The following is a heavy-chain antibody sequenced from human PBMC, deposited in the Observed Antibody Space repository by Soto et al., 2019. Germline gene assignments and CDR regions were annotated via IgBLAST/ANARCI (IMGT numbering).Heavy chain of an antibody. CDR3: ARTYYDFWSGWPAFDY. V-gene: IGHV1-8*01. CDR2: MNPNSGNT. CDR1: GHIFTSNY. J-gene: IGHJ4*02. D-gene: IGHD3-3*01. Sequence: ASVKVSCKASGHIFTSNYIHWVRQATGQGLEWMGWMNPNSGNTGYAQKFQGRVTMTRNTSISTAYMELSSLRSEDTAVYYCARTYYDFWSGWPAFDYWGQGTLVTVPQ.